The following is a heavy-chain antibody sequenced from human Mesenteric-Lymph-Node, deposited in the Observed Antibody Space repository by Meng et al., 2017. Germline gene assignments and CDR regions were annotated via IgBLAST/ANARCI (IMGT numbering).Heavy chain of an antibody. CDR1: GFSFSSYA. Sequence: GESLKISCAASGFSFSSYAMSWVRQAPGEGPEWVAAISGRGDTTYYVDSVKGRFTISRDNAKNSLYLQMNSLRAEDTAVYYCARVEMANDAFDIWGQGTMVTVSS. CDR2: ISGRGDTT. D-gene: IGHD5-24*01. CDR3: ARVEMANDAFDI. V-gene: IGHV3-23*01. J-gene: IGHJ3*02.